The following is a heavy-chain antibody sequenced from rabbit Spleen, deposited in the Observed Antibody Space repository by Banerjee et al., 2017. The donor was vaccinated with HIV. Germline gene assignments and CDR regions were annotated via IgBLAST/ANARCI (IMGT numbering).Heavy chain of an antibody. V-gene: IGHV1S40*01. CDR2: IDPVFGST. CDR1: GFDFSRNG. D-gene: IGHD1-1*01. CDR3: ARDLIGIIGWNFYL. J-gene: IGHJ4*01. Sequence: QSLEESGGDLVKPGASLTLTCTASGFDFSRNGMCWVRQAPGKGLEWIGYIDPVFGSTDYASWAKGRFTISRTSSITVTLQMTSLTAADTATYFCARDLIGIIGWNFYLWGPGTLVTVS.